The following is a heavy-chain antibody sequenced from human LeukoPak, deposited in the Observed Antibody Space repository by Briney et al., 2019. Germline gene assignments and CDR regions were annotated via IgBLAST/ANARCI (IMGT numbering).Heavy chain of an antibody. D-gene: IGHD5-24*01. CDR2: IYYSGSS. CDR1: GGSISSYY. V-gene: IGHV4-59*01. CDR3: ARYTSRGGAFDI. J-gene: IGHJ3*02. Sequence: SETLSLTCTVSGGSISSYYWGWIRQPPGKGLEWIAYIYYSGSSNYNPSLKSRVTISVDTSENQFSLKLNSVTAADTAVYHCARYTSRGGAFDIWGQGTMVTVSS.